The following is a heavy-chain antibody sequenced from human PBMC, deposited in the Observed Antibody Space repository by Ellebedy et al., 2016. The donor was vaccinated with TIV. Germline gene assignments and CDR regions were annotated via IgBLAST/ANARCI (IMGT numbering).Heavy chain of an antibody. J-gene: IGHJ4*02. CDR1: GGSISSSSYY. D-gene: IGHD3-3*01. V-gene: IGHV4-39*01. CDR2: IYYSGNT. Sequence: SETLSLXXTVSGGSISSSSYYWGWIRQPPGKGLEWIGSIYYSGNTYYNPSLKSRVTISIDTSKSQSSLRLSSVTAADTAIYRCARRKVTIPRADAYFDYWGQGILVTVSS. CDR3: ARRKVTIPRADAYFDY.